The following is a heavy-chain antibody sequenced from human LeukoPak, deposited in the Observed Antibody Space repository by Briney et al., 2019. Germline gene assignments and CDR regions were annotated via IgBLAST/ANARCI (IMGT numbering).Heavy chain of an antibody. J-gene: IGHJ4*02. CDR3: ARYIIAAAYFDY. CDR1: GYTFTCYY. D-gene: IGHD6-13*01. CDR2: INPNSGGT. Sequence: ASVKVSCKASGYTFTCYYMHWVRQAPGQGLEWMGWINPNSGGTNYAQKFQGRVTMTRDTSISTAYMELSRLRSDDTAVYYCARYIIAAAYFDYWGQGTLVTVSS. V-gene: IGHV1-2*02.